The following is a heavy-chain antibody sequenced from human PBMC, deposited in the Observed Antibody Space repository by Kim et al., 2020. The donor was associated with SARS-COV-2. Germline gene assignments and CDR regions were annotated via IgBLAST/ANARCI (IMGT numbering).Heavy chain of an antibody. CDR1: GYSISSGYY. CDR2: IYHSGST. CDR3: ARIGSYYDSSGSIGPAFDI. V-gene: IGHV4-38-2*02. D-gene: IGHD3-22*01. J-gene: IGHJ3*02. Sequence: SETLSRTCTVSGYSISSGYYWGWIRQPPGKGLEWIGSIYHSGSTYYNPSLKSRVTISVDLSKNQFSLKLSSVTAADTAVYYCARIGSYYDSSGSIGPAFDIWGQGTMVTVSS.